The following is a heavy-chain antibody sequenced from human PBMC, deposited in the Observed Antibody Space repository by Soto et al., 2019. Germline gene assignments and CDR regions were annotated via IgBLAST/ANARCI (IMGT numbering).Heavy chain of an antibody. V-gene: IGHV3-13*04. CDR3: ARATGPTLFDY. CDR2: IGTTGDT. CDR1: GFTFSSYD. J-gene: IGHJ4*02. Sequence: GVTLRLSCSASGFTFSSYDMHWVRQGTGKGLEWVSAIGTTGDTYYAGSVKGRFTISRENAKNSLYLQMNSLRAGDTAIYFCARATGPTLFDYWGQGTLVTVSS.